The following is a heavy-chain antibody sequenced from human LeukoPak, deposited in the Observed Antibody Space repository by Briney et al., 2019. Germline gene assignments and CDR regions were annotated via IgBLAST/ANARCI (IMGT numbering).Heavy chain of an antibody. D-gene: IGHD3-10*01. CDR2: IYHSGST. J-gene: IGHJ4*02. V-gene: IGHV4-38-2*02. CDR1: GYSITTGYY. CDR3: ARVLDYYGSGIYSFDY. Sequence: PSETLSLTCTVSGYSITTGYYWGWIRQPPGKGLEWIGSIYHSGSTYYNPSLKSRITISVDTSKNQFSLKLTSVTAADSAVYYCARVLDYYGSGIYSFDYWGRGTLVTVSS.